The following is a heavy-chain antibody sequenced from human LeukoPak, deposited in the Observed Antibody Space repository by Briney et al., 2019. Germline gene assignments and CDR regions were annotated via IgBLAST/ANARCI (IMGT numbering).Heavy chain of an antibody. D-gene: IGHD3-22*01. J-gene: IGHJ4*02. V-gene: IGHV3-64*01. Sequence: GGSLRLSCAASGFAFSSYAMHWVRQAPGKGLEYVSAIGSNGGSTYYANSVKGRFTISRDNSKNTLYLQMGSLRAEDMAVYYCARGTNYYDSSGYYRIPYFDYWGQGTLVTVSS. CDR1: GFAFSSYA. CDR2: IGSNGGST. CDR3: ARGTNYYDSSGYYRIPYFDY.